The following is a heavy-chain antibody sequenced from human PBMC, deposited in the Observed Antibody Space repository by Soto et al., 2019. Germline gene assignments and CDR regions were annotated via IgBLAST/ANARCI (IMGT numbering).Heavy chain of an antibody. D-gene: IGHD1-1*01. CDR2: ISGSGGST. J-gene: IGHJ3*02. CDR3: AKDREWALDLQGGFDI. Sequence: EVQLLESGGGLVQPGWSLRLYCAASGFTFSSYAMSWVRQAPCKGLEWGSAISGSGGSTYYADSVKGRLTIARDNTTNQLYLRMHSFKDEDMAVYYCAKDREWALDLQGGFDIWGQGTMVTVSS. V-gene: IGHV3-23*01. CDR1: GFTFSSYA.